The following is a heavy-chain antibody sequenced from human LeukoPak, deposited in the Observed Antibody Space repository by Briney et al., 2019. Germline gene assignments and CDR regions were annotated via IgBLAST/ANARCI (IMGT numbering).Heavy chain of an antibody. CDR3: ARGYSYGSI. CDR1: GFTFSSYG. Sequence: GRSLRLSCAASGFTFSSYGMHWVRQAPAKGLEWVAVIWYDGSNKYYADSVKGRFTISRDNSKNTLYLQMNSLRAEDTAVYYCARGYSYGSIWGQGTMVTVSS. V-gene: IGHV3-33*01. D-gene: IGHD5-18*01. J-gene: IGHJ3*02. CDR2: IWYDGSNK.